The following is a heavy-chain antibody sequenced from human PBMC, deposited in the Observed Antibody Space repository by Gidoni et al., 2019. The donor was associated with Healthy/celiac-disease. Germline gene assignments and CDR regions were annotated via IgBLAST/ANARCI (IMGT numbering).Heavy chain of an antibody. Sequence: EVQLLESGGGLVQPGGSLILSCAASVFTFSSYAMSWVRQAPGKGLEWVSAISGSGGSTYYADSVKGRFTISRDNSKNTLYLQMNSLRAEDTAVYYCAKIKQWLVNYFDYWGQGTLVTVSS. D-gene: IGHD6-19*01. CDR3: AKIKQWLVNYFDY. J-gene: IGHJ4*02. CDR2: ISGSGGST. V-gene: IGHV3-23*01. CDR1: VFTFSSYA.